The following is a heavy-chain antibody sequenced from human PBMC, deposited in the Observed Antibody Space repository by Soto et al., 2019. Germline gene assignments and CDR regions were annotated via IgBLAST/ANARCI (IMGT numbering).Heavy chain of an antibody. CDR2: ISTSVSTI. V-gene: IGHV3-48*03. J-gene: IGHJ4*02. CDR1: GFTFKNFE. Sequence: EVQLVESGGGLVQPGGSLRLSCAASGFTFKNFEMNWVRQAPGRGLEWVSYISTSVSTIYYADSVKGRFTISRDNAKKSFYLQMNSLRAEDTAVYYCARDGGFMGDYWGQGALVTVSS. D-gene: IGHD3-16*01. CDR3: ARDGGFMGDY.